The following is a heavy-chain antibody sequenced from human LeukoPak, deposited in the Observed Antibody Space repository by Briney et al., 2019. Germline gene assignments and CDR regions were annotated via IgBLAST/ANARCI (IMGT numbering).Heavy chain of an antibody. CDR3: GRGSSGWTGVIFDY. J-gene: IGHJ4*02. CDR1: GFTFSTYS. V-gene: IGHV3-21*01. Sequence: GGSLRLSCAASGFTFSTYSMNWVRQAPWKGLEWVSSISSSSSYIYYADSVKGRFTISRDNAKNSLYLQMNSLRAEDTAVYYCGRGSSGWTGVIFDYWGQGTLVTVSS. CDR2: ISSSSSYI. D-gene: IGHD6-19*01.